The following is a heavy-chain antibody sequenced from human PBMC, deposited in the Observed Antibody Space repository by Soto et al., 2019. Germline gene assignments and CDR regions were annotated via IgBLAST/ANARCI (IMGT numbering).Heavy chain of an antibody. Sequence: PSETLSHTCTVSVGSVSSGSYYWSWIRQPPGKGLEWIGYIYYSGSTNYNPSLKSRVTISVDTAKNQFSLKLSSVTAADTAVYYCARDGITFDGMDVWGQGTTVTVSS. D-gene: IGHD3-16*01. CDR2: IYYSGST. V-gene: IGHV4-61*01. J-gene: IGHJ6*02. CDR1: VGSVSSGSYY. CDR3: ARDGITFDGMDV.